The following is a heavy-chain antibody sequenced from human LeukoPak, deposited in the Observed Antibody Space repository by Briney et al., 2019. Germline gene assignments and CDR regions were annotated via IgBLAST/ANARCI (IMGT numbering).Heavy chain of an antibody. Sequence: PGRSLRLSCAASGFTFSSYGMHWVRQAPGKGLEWVAVIWYDGSNKYYADSVKGRFTISRDNSKNTLYLQMNSLRAEDTAVYYCARGQAVAGPHSYYYYGMDVWGQGTTVTVSS. CDR1: GFTFSSYG. J-gene: IGHJ6*02. CDR3: ARGQAVAGPHSYYYYGMDV. CDR2: IWYDGSNK. D-gene: IGHD6-19*01. V-gene: IGHV3-33*01.